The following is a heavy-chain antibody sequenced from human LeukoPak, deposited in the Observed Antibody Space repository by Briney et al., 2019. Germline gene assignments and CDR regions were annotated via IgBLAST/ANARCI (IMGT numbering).Heavy chain of an antibody. J-gene: IGHJ4*02. D-gene: IGHD7-27*01. CDR1: GFTFSSFG. CDR3: ATGDTPQYFDY. CDR2: ISGSGGST. Sequence: GGSLRLSCAASGFTFSSFGVNWVRQAPGKGLEWVSAISGSGGSTYYADSVKGRFTISRDNSKNTLYLQMNSLRAEDTAVYYCATGDTPQYFDYWGQGTLVTVSS. V-gene: IGHV3-23*01.